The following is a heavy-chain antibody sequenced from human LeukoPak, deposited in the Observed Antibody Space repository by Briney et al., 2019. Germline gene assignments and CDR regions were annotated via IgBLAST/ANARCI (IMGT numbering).Heavy chain of an antibody. V-gene: IGHV4-39*01. CDR3: ARRGGSKIDY. Sequence: PSETLSLTRNVSGRSISTSSYYWGWIRQPPGKGPEWIGSVYYSGNTYYSPSLKSRVTISVDTSKNQFSLKLSAVTAADTAVYYCARRGGSKIDYWGQGTLVTVSS. D-gene: IGHD3-3*01. CDR1: GRSISTSSYY. J-gene: IGHJ4*02. CDR2: VYYSGNT.